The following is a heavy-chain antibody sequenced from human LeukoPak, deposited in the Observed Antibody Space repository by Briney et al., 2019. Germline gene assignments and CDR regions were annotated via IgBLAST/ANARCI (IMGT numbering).Heavy chain of an antibody. D-gene: IGHD6-19*01. J-gene: IGHJ6*02. CDR1: GYTFTSYG. CDR2: ISAYNGNT. Sequence: ASVKVSCKASGYTFTSYGIRWVRQAPGQGLEWMGWISAYNGNTNYAQKLQGRVTMTTDTSTSTAYMELRSLRSDDTAVYYCARAVSSGWYEWNYYYYGMDVWGQGTTVTVSS. CDR3: ARAVSSGWYEWNYYYYGMDV. V-gene: IGHV1-18*01.